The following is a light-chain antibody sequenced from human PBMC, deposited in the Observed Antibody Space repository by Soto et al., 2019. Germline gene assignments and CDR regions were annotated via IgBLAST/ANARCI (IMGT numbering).Light chain of an antibody. V-gene: IGLV1-40*01. J-gene: IGLJ3*02. Sequence: QSALTQPPSVSGAPGQRVTISCTGSSSNIGAGYDVHWYQQLPGTAPKLLIYGSSNRPSGVPDRFSGSNSGTSASLAITGLQAEDEADYCCQSYDSSLSGSVFGGGTKLTVL. CDR1: SSNIGAGYD. CDR2: GSS. CDR3: QSYDSSLSGSV.